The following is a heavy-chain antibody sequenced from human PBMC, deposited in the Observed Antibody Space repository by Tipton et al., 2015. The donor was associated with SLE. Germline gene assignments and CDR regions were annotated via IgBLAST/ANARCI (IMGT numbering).Heavy chain of an antibody. CDR1: GGSVSSSSKY. CDR2: IYYTGTTT. J-gene: IGHJ5*02. CDR3: ARLHGYSYGLDWFDP. Sequence: TLPLTCTVSGGSVSSSSKYWAWIRQPPGKGLDWIGSIYYTGTTTYYNSFLKSRVTMSVDTSKNQFSLRLTSVIAADTAVYYCARLHGYSYGLDWFDPWGQGTLISVSS. V-gene: IGHV4-39*07. D-gene: IGHD5-18*01.